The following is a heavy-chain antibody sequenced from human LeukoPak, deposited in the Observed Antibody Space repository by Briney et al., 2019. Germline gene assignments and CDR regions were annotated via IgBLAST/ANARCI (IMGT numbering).Heavy chain of an antibody. J-gene: IGHJ4*02. CDR3: AKDHYWSIDY. D-gene: IGHD3-3*01. V-gene: IGHV3-23*01. CDR2: ISGGGDST. Sequence: GGSLRLSCAASGFTFSTYAMNWVRQAPGKGLEWVSGISGGGDSTYCAESVKGRFTVSRDNSKNTLYLQMNSLRAEDTGVYYCAKDHYWSIDYWGRGTLVTVSS. CDR1: GFTFSTYA.